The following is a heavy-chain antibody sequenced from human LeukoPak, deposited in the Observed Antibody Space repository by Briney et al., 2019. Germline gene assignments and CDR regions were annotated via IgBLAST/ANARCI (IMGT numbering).Heavy chain of an antibody. CDR3: AASSGWYNDAFDI. D-gene: IGHD6-19*01. CDR2: IYTSGST. Sequence: NPSETLSLTCTVSGGSISSGSYYWSWIRQPAGKGLEWIGRIYTSGSTNYNPSLKSRVTISVDTSKNQFSLKLSSVTAADTAVYYRAASSGWYNDAFDIWGQGTMVTVSS. CDR1: GGSISSGSYY. V-gene: IGHV4-61*02. J-gene: IGHJ3*02.